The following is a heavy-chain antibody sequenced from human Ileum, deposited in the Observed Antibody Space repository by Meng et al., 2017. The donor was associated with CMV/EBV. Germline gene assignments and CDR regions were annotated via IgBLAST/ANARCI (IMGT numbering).Heavy chain of an antibody. CDR1: GFTISDNS. V-gene: IGHV3-66*01. Sequence: GLWVEFVGGLVVPGGSLRLSCAASGFTISDNSMNWVRQAPGKGPEWVSLMDDRGTTKYADSVKGRFTISRDNSKNTLYLQMNSLRVEDTAVYYCAGDGGYSDPWGQGTLVTVSS. D-gene: IGHD2-21*01. CDR3: AGDGGYSDP. CDR2: MDDRGTT. J-gene: IGHJ5*02.